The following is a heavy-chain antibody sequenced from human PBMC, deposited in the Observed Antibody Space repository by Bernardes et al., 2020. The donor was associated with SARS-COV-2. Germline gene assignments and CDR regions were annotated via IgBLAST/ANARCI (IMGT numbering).Heavy chain of an antibody. J-gene: IGHJ3*02. CDR3: AKEFLEWLFGDRGAFDI. Sequence: GGSLRLSCAASGFTFSSYAMSWVRQAPGKGLEWVSAISGSGGSTYYADSVKGRFTISRDNSKNTLYLQMNSLRAEDSAVYYCAKEFLEWLFGDRGAFDIWGQGTMVTVSS. CDR2: ISGSGGST. V-gene: IGHV3-23*01. CDR1: GFTFSSYA. D-gene: IGHD3-3*01.